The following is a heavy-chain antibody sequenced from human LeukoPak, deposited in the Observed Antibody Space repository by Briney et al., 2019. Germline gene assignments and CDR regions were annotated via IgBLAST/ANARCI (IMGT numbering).Heavy chain of an antibody. CDR3: ARVQYSYGYSDAFDI. J-gene: IGHJ3*02. V-gene: IGHV3-66*01. CDR2: IYSGGST. D-gene: IGHD5-18*01. CDR1: GFTFSSYA. Sequence: GGSLRLSCAASGFTFSSYAMSWVRQAPGKGLEWVSVIYSGGSTYYADSVKGRFTISRDNSKNTLYLQMNSLRVEDTAVYYCARVQYSYGYSDAFDIWGQGTMVTVSS.